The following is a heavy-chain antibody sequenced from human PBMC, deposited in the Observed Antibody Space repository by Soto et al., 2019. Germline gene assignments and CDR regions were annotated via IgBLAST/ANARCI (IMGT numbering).Heavy chain of an antibody. CDR2: IIPIFGTA. J-gene: IGHJ4*02. V-gene: IGHV1-69*12. D-gene: IGHD2-15*01. CDR3: ARESRYCSGGSCYFLPGIDY. CDR1: VGTFSSYA. Sequence: QVQLVQSGAEVKKPGSSVKVSCKASVGTFSSYAISWVRQAPGQGLEWIGGIIPIFGTANYAQKFQGRVTITADESTSTAYMELSSLRSEDTAVYYCARESRYCSGGSCYFLPGIDYWGQGTLVTVSS.